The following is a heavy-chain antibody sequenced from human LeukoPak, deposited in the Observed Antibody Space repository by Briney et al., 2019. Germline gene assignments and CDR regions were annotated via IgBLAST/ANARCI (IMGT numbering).Heavy chain of an antibody. CDR2: IYPGDSDT. CDR1: GYSFTSYW. J-gene: IGHJ5*02. CDR3: ARQRKTYYYGSGSYTSNWFDP. D-gene: IGHD3-10*01. Sequence: GESLKISCQGSGYSFTSYWIGWVRQMPGKGLVWMGIIYPGDSDTRYSPSFQGQVTISADKSISTAYLQWSSLKASDTAMYYCARQRKTYYYGSGSYTSNWFDPWGQGTLVTVSS. V-gene: IGHV5-51*01.